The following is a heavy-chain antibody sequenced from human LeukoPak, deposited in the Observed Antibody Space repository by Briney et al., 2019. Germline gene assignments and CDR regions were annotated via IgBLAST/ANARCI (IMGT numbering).Heavy chain of an antibody. D-gene: IGHD5-12*01. V-gene: IGHV3-9*01. CDR2: INWNSDSI. Sequence: QSGGSLRLSCAASGFTFSSYGMHRVSQAPGKGLEWVSGINWNSDSIGYADSVKGRFTTSRDNAKNSLYLQMNSLRAEDTAFYYCAINGGGDSGYGNFDYWGQGTLVTVSS. CDR1: GFTFSSYG. J-gene: IGHJ4*02. CDR3: AINGGGDSGYGNFDY.